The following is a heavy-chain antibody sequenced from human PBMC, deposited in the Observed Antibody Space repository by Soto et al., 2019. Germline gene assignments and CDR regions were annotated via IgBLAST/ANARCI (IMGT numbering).Heavy chain of an antibody. CDR3: ARAFKQWLVGEDYYYYYMDV. J-gene: IGHJ6*03. CDR1: GFTLSDYF. D-gene: IGHD6-19*01. Sequence: QVQLVESGGGLVKPGVSLRLSCEASGFTLSDYFMTWIRQAPGKGLEWISYISSSATIIYYADSVKGRFTISRDNAKNSLYLQMNMQRADDTAVYYSARAFKQWLVGEDYYYYYMDVWGKGTTVTVSS. V-gene: IGHV3-11*01. CDR2: ISSSATII.